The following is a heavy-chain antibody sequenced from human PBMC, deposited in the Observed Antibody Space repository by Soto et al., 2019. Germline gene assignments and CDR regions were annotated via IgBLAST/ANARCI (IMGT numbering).Heavy chain of an antibody. J-gene: IGHJ4*02. CDR3: ARTWIRFAPNDY. CDR2: SSGSSGNI. CDR1: GFAFNSYG. D-gene: IGHD2-2*03. V-gene: IGHV3-21*01. Sequence: GGSLRLSCEAAGFAFNSYGINCLRQAPGKGLEWVSFSSGSSGNIYYGDSVRGRFTISRDNAKKSVYLQMNSLRVEDTAIYYCARTWIRFAPNDYWGQGAPVTVSS.